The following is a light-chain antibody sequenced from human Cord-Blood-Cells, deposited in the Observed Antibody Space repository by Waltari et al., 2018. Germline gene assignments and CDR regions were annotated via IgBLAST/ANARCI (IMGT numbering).Light chain of an antibody. CDR2: EGS. J-gene: IGLJ3*02. CDR1: SNAAGRLNI. Sequence: QSALTQPDSVSGSPGQPITISCTGTSNAAGRLNIFSWYQQHPGKAPKLMIYEGSKRPSGVSNRFSGSKSGNTASLTISGLQAEDEADYYCCSYAGSSNWVFGGGTKLTVL. V-gene: IGLV2-23*01. CDR3: CSYAGSSNWV.